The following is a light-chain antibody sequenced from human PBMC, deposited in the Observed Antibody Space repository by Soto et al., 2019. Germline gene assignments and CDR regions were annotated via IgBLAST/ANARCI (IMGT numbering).Light chain of an antibody. CDR1: KLGDEY. J-gene: IGLJ2*01. Sequence: SYELTQPPSVSVSPGQTASITCSGDKLGDEYACWYQQKPGQSPVLVIYQDNKRPSGIPERFSGSNSGNTATLTISGTQAMDEADYYCQAWDSITGVFGGGTQLTVL. CDR3: QAWDSITGV. CDR2: QDN. V-gene: IGLV3-1*01.